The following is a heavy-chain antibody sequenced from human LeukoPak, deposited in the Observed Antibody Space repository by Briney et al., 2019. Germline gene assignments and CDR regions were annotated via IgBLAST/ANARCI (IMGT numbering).Heavy chain of an antibody. CDR3: ARLPQTSGSYEITDY. CDR1: GFTFSSYG. Sequence: GGSLRLSCAASGFTFSSYGMHWVRQAPGKGLEWVAVIWYDGSNKYYADSVKGRFTISRDNSKNTLYLQMNSLRSEDTAVYYCARLPQTSGSYEITDYWGQGTLVTVSS. V-gene: IGHV3-33*01. J-gene: IGHJ4*02. CDR2: IWYDGSNK. D-gene: IGHD1-26*01.